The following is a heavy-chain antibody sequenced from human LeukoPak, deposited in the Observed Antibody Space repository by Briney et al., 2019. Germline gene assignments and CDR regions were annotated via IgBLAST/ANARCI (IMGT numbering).Heavy chain of an antibody. V-gene: IGHV4-39*07. D-gene: IGHD3-10*01. J-gene: IGHJ6*03. CDR2: IYFSGST. Sequence: SETLSLTCTVSGDSISSANYYWGWVRQPPGKGLEWIGSIYFSGSTYYNPSLKSRVTISVETSKVQFSLKLSSVTAADTAVYYCARGYYGSGSHCCHMDVWGKGTTITVS. CDR1: GDSISSANYY. CDR3: ARGYYGSGSHCCHMDV.